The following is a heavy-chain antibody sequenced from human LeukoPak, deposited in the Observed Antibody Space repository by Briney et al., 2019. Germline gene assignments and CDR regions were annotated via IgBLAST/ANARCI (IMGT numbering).Heavy chain of an antibody. Sequence: PSETLSLTCSVSGGSIRDSSYYWGWIRQPPGMGLEWIGSIYYSGSTYYNPSLKNRVTISVDTSKNQLSLKLNSVTAADTAVYYCARPYCVSTSCPFDYWGQGTLVTVSS. D-gene: IGHD2-2*01. CDR3: ARPYCVSTSCPFDY. CDR2: IYYSGST. CDR1: GGSIRDSSYY. J-gene: IGHJ4*02. V-gene: IGHV4-39*01.